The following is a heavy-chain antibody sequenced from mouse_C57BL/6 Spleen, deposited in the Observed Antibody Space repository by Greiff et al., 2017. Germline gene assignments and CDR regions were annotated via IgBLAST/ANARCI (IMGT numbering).Heavy chain of an antibody. CDR1: GFTFSDAW. V-gene: IGHV6-6*01. J-gene: IGHJ4*01. CDR2: IRNKANNHAT. CDR3: TREMPMVKGYAMDY. D-gene: IGHD2-2*01. Sequence: DVKLVESGGGLVQPGGSMKLSCAASGFTFSDAWMDWVRQSPEKGLEWVAEIRNKANNHATYYAESVKGRFTISRDDSKSSVYLQMNSLRAEDTGIYYCTREMPMVKGYAMDYWGQGTSVTVSS.